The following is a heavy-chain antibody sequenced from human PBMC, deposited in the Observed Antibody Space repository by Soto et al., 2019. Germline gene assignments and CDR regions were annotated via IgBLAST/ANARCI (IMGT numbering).Heavy chain of an antibody. CDR3: TTPMEHNWNDVGFY. J-gene: IGHJ4*02. D-gene: IGHD1-20*01. V-gene: IGHV3-15*07. CDR1: GFTFSNAW. CDR2: IKRKTEGGTT. Sequence: GGSLRLSCAASGFTFSNAWMNWVRQAPGKGLEWVGRIKRKTEGGTTDYAAPVKGRFTISREVSKNTLYLQMNSLKTEDTAVYYCTTPMEHNWNDVGFYWGQGTLVTVSS.